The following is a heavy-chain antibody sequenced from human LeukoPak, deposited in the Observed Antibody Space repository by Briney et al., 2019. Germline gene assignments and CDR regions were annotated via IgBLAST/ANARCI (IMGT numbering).Heavy chain of an antibody. V-gene: IGHV1-18*01. CDR3: ARASAMAGSGSYYWLDP. CDR1: GYTFTSFG. D-gene: IGHD3-10*01. Sequence: ASVKVSCKASGYTFTSFGITWVRQAPGQGLEWMGLISAYSGNTNYAQKLQGRVTMTTDTSTNTAYMELRSLRSDDTAVYYCARASAMAGSGSYYWLDPWGQGTPVTVSS. J-gene: IGHJ5*02. CDR2: ISAYSGNT.